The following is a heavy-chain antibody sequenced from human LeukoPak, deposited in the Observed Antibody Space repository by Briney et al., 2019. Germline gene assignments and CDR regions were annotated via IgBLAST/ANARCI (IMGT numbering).Heavy chain of an antibody. V-gene: IGHV4-30-2*01. Sequence: SQTLSLTCAVSGGSISSGGYSWSWIRQPPGKGQEWIGYIYHSGSTYYNPSLKSRVTISVDRSKNQFSLKLSSVTAADTAVYYCARSRDTWIFDYWGQGTLVTVSS. CDR1: GGSISSGGYS. D-gene: IGHD5-12*01. J-gene: IGHJ4*02. CDR2: IYHSGST. CDR3: ARSRDTWIFDY.